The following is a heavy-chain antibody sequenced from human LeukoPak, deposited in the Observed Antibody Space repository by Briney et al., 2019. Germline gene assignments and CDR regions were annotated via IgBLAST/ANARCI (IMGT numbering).Heavy chain of an antibody. J-gene: IGHJ3*02. V-gene: IGHV4-4*02. D-gene: IGHD5-12*01. CDR3: ARGGGYSGYVAFDI. CDR1: GGSISSSNW. Sequence: PSQTLSLTCAVSGGSISSSNWWSWVRQPPGKGLEWIGEIYHSGSTNYNPSLKSRVTIPVDKSKNQFSLKLSSVTAADTAVYYCARGGGYSGYVAFDIWGQGTMVTVSS. CDR2: IYHSGST.